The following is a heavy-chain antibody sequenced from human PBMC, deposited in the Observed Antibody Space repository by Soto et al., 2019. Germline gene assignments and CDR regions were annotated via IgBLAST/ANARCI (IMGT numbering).Heavy chain of an antibody. CDR1: GFTLSTSW. Sequence: TGGSLRLSCVASGFTLSTSWMLWVRQAPGKGLEWVANIQRDGSREYYVDSVKGRFTISRDNARNSLYLQMNSLRVEDTAMYYCVRDADVFRGGDYYDVYDIWGQGTMVTVSS. CDR2: IQRDGSRE. J-gene: IGHJ3*02. V-gene: IGHV3-7*01. CDR3: VRDADVFRGGDYYDVYDI. D-gene: IGHD2-21*01.